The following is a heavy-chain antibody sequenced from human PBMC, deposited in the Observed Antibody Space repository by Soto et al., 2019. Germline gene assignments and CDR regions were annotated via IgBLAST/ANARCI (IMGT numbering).Heavy chain of an antibody. J-gene: IGHJ4*02. Sequence: GGSLRLSCAASGFIFSSYGMHWVRQAPGKGLEWVAVIWYDGSNKYYADSVKGRFTITKDNSKNKLYLQMNSLRAEDTAVYYCARDPFHTAYSSSWYFDYWGQGTLVTVSS. D-gene: IGHD6-13*01. CDR2: IWYDGSNK. CDR1: GFIFSSYG. CDR3: ARDPFHTAYSSSWYFDY. V-gene: IGHV3-33*01.